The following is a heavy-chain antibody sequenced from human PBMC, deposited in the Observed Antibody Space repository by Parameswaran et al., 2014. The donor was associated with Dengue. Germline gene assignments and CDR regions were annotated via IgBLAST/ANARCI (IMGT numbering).Heavy chain of an antibody. Sequence: VRQMPGKGLEWMGIIYPGDSDTRYSPSFQGQVTISADKSISTAYLQWSSLKASDTAMYYCARGGFREFGEDWFDPWGQGTLVTVSS. CDR3: ARGGFREFGEDWFDP. D-gene: IGHD3-10*01. J-gene: IGHJ5*02. V-gene: IGHV5-51*01. CDR2: IYPGDSDT.